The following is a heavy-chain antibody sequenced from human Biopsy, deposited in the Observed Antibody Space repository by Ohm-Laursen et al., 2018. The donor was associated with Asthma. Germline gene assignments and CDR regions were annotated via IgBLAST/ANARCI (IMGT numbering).Heavy chain of an antibody. CDR1: GFTFSGSW. CDR2: IKPDGSQT. Sequence: SLRLSCAAPGFTFSGSWMIWVRQAPGKGLQWLAFIKPDGSQTYYAGSVEGRFSISRDNSKNSLYLQMSSLRGEDTAIYYCATLSWYASQYWGQGTLVTVSS. J-gene: IGHJ4*02. D-gene: IGHD2-2*01. CDR3: ATLSWYASQY. V-gene: IGHV3-7*01.